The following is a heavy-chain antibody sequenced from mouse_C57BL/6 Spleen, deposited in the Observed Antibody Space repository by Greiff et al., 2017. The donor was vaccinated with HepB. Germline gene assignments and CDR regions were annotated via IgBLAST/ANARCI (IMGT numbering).Heavy chain of an antibody. J-gene: IGHJ2*01. CDR3: ARVRRGYIDY. V-gene: IGHV5-16*01. CDR2: INYDGSST. Sequence: EVQLQESEGGLVQPGSSMKLSCTASGFTFSDYYLAWVRQVPEKGLEWVANINYDGSSTYYLDSLKSRFIISRDNTKNILYLQISSLKSEDTATYYCARVRRGYIDYWGQGTTLTVSS. CDR1: GFTFSDYY.